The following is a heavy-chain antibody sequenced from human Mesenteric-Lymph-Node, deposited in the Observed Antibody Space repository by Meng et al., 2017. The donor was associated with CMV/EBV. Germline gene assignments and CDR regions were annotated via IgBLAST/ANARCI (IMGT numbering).Heavy chain of an antibody. Sequence: SVKVSCKASGGTFSSYAISWVRQAPGQGLEWMGGIIPIFGTANYAQKIQGRVTITTDESTSTAYMELSSLRSEDTAVYYCTTTYCSSTSCYAPWGMDVWGQGTTVTVSS. CDR1: GGTFSSYA. D-gene: IGHD2-2*01. CDR3: TTTYCSSTSCYAPWGMDV. J-gene: IGHJ6*02. CDR2: IIPIFGTA. V-gene: IGHV1-69*05.